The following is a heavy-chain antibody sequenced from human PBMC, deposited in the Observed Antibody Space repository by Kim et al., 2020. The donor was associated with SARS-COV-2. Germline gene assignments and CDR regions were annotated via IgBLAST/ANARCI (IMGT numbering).Heavy chain of an antibody. D-gene: IGHD3-3*01. J-gene: IGHJ6*02. CDR2: ISYDGSNK. V-gene: IGHV3-30-3*01. Sequence: GGSLRLSCAASGFTFSSYAMHWVRQAPGKGLEWVAVISYDGSNKYYADSVKGRFTISRDNSKNTLYLQMNSLRAEDTAVYYCARWEYTIFGVASYYYGMDVWGQGTTVTVSS. CDR1: GFTFSSYA. CDR3: ARWEYTIFGVASYYYGMDV.